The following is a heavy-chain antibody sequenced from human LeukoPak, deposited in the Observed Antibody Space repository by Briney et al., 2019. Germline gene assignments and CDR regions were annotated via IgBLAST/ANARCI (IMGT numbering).Heavy chain of an antibody. CDR3: ARRSYHYDFWSGYYGAYMDG. D-gene: IGHD3-3*01. CDR2: INHSGST. CDR1: GGSFSGYY. V-gene: IGHV4-34*01. Sequence: SETLSLTCAVYGGSFSGYYWSWIRQPPGKGLEWIGEINHSGSTNYNPSLKSRVTISVDTSKNQFSLKLSSVTAADTAVYYCARRSYHYDFWSGYYGAYMDGWGKGTMVTVSS. J-gene: IGHJ6*03.